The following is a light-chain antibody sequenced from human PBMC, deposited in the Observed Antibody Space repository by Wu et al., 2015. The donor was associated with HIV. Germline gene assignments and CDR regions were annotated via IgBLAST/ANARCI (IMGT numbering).Light chain of an antibody. CDR2: DAS. V-gene: IGKV3D-20*01. Sequence: EIVLTQSPVTLSLSPGERATLSCGASQSVASNSLAWYQQRPGLAPRLLIYDASNRATGTDFTLTISRLEPEDFAVYYCQQYGQSLRTFGQGTKVEVK. CDR3: QQYGQSLRT. CDR1: QSVASNS. J-gene: IGKJ1*01.